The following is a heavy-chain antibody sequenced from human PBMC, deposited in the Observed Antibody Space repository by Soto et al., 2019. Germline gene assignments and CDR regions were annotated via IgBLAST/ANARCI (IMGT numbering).Heavy chain of an antibody. V-gene: IGHV3-23*01. CDR2: ISGNGANI. CDR3: AKKMSGGYTDFDY. D-gene: IGHD1-26*01. J-gene: IGHJ4*02. CDR1: GFSITSYA. Sequence: EVQLLESGGGLIQPGGSLRLSCAASGFSITSYAMSWVRQAPGKGLEWVSPISGNGANIFYGDSVKGRFTSSRDTSENTVYLQMKSLRAEEDRAVYYWAKKMSGGYTDFDYWGQGTLVTVSS.